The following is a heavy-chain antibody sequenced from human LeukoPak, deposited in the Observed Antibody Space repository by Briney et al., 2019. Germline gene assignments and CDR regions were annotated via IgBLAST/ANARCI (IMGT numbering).Heavy chain of an antibody. Sequence: GGSLRLSCAASGFTFSNAWMNWVRQAPGKGLEWVGRIRNKIASGTTDYAAPVKGRFTISRDDSKNTLFLQMNSLKTEDTAMYYCTTNDAFDIWGQGTMVTVSS. V-gene: IGHV3-15*01. CDR2: IRNKIASGTT. CDR1: GFTFSNAW. J-gene: IGHJ3*02. CDR3: TTNDAFDI.